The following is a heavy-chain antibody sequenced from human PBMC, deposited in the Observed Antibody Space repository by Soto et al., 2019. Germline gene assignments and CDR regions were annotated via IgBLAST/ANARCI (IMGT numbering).Heavy chain of an antibody. D-gene: IGHD5-12*01. CDR2: ISSSGNTV. CDR3: VRYCSTLLCNRVATRTFVY. Sequence: PGGSLRLSCAASRFTFSTYEMHWVRQAPGKGLEWVSYISSSGNTVYYADSVKGRFTISRDNTRNSLYLHMNSLRDEDTAPYYCVRYCSTLLCNRVATRTFVYWGQRTLVTGSS. J-gene: IGHJ4*02. CDR1: RFTFSTYE. V-gene: IGHV3-48*03.